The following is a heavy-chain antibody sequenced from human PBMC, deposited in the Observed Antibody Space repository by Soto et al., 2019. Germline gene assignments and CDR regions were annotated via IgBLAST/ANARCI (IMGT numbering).Heavy chain of an antibody. J-gene: IGHJ4*02. V-gene: IGHV3-11*01. CDR2: ISSDGTTI. CDR1: GFTFSDYY. D-gene: IGHD3-3*01. Sequence: QVQLVESGGGLVKPGGSLRLSCAASGFTFSDYYMSWIRQAPGKGLEWVSYISSDGTTIYYAGSVGGRFTVSRDNAKNSLYLQMNSLRAEDTAIYYCARDLQGLLPFAPYWGQGTLVTVSS. CDR3: ARDLQGLLPFAPY.